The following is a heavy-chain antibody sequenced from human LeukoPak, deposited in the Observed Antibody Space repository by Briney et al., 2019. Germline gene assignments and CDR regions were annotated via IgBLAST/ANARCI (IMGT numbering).Heavy chain of an antibody. CDR2: ISGNGIST. V-gene: IGHV3-23*01. D-gene: IGHD6-19*01. J-gene: IGHJ4*01. CDR1: GFTFTNYA. Sequence: GGSLRLSCAASGFTFTNYAMSWVRQAPGKGLEWVSGISGNGISTYYADSVKGRFTISRDNSKNTLYLQMNSLRAEDTAVYYCAKGIYSSGWSYFDYWGHGTLVTVSS. CDR3: AKGIYSSGWSYFDY.